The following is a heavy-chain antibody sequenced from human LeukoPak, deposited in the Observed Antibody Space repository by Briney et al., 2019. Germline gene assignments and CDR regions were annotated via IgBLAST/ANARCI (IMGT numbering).Heavy chain of an antibody. Sequence: GGSPRLSCVASGFTFSSYSMNWVRQAPGKGLEWVSYISSSSSTIYYADSVKGRFTISRDNAKNSLYLQINSLRAEDTAVYYCARHPPYGGSPYYYYMDVWGKGTTVTVSS. V-gene: IGHV3-48*01. CDR3: ARHPPYGGSPYYYYMDV. CDR2: ISSSSSTI. D-gene: IGHD2-15*01. J-gene: IGHJ6*03. CDR1: GFTFSSYS.